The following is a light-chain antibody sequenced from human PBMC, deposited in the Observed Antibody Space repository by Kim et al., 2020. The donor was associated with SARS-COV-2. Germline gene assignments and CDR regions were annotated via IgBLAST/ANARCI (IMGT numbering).Light chain of an antibody. Sequence: PGERAALSCRASQSVSSSSLAWYQQKPGQAPRLFIYGASSRATGIPDRFSGSGSGTDFTLTISRLEPEDFAVYYCQHYGSSPWTFGQGTKVEIK. CDR2: GAS. J-gene: IGKJ1*01. V-gene: IGKV3-20*01. CDR3: QHYGSSPWT. CDR1: QSVSSSS.